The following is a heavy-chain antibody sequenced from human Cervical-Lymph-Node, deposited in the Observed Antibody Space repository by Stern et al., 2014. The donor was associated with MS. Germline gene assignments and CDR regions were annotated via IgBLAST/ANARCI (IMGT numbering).Heavy chain of an antibody. V-gene: IGHV4-4*02. Sequence: QVQLQESGPRLVKPSGTLSLTCAVSGGSISSSSWWSWVRQPPGKGLEWIGEIFHSGTTNYNPSLESRVTISVDKSKSQFSLKLTSVTAADTAVYYCARGDWRRFDYWGQGTLVTVSS. D-gene: IGHD1-1*01. CDR3: ARGDWRRFDY. CDR1: GGSISSSSW. CDR2: IFHSGTT. J-gene: IGHJ4*02.